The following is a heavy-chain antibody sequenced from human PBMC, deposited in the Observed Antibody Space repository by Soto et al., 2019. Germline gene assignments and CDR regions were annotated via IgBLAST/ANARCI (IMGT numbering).Heavy chain of an antibody. J-gene: IGHJ4*02. Sequence: QVQLHQWGAGLLKPGETLSLTCTVYGGSFSRYPWNWIRQAPGKGLEWIGGIHHDGGINYSPSLEGRVTISVDTSKNEFSLKLRSVTAADTAVYYCARGYGEEWPTSDFWGQGTLVTVSS. CDR1: GGSFSRYP. V-gene: IGHV4-34*01. CDR3: ARGYGEEWPTSDF. D-gene: IGHD3-10*01. CDR2: IHHDGGI.